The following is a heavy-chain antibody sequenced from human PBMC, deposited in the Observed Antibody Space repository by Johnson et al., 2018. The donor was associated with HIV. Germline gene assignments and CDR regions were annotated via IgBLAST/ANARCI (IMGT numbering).Heavy chain of an antibody. Sequence: VQLVESGGGVVQPGRSLRLSCAASGFTFSSYAMHWVRQAPGKGLEWVAVISYDGSNKYYADSVKGRFTISRDNSKNTLYLQMNSLRAEDTAVYYCARDWAVVGATWSDAFDIWGQGTMVTVSS. CDR3: ARDWAVVGATWSDAFDI. D-gene: IGHD2-15*01. CDR1: GFTFSSYA. J-gene: IGHJ3*02. CDR2: ISYDGSNK. V-gene: IGHV3-30*14.